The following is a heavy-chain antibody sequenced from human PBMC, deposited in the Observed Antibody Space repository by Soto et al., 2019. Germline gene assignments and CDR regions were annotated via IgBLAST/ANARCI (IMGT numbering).Heavy chain of an antibody. CDR3: AREGQAPYYYYGMDV. V-gene: IGHV1-18*01. CDR2: ISGYNGNT. CDR1: GYTFTNYG. J-gene: IGHJ6*02. Sequence: QVQVVQSGDEVKKPGASVKVSCKASGYTFTNYGFSWVRQAPGQGLEWMGWISGYNGNTKYAEKFQGRVTMTTDTSTSTAHMALRSLRPEDTAVYCCAREGQAPYYYYGMDVWGQGTAVTVSS.